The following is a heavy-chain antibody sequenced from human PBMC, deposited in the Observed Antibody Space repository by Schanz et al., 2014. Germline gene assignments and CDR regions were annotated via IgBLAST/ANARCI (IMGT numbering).Heavy chain of an antibody. D-gene: IGHD3-22*01. Sequence: DVQLLESGGGLVQPGGSLGLSCVVSGFTVSSDHMSWVRQAPGKGLEWVSGISGSGGSTYYADSVKGRFTISRDNSKNTLYLQMNSLRAEDTAVYYCAKDPSHGDYDYYFDYWGQGTLVTVSS. CDR1: GFTVSSDH. CDR3: AKDPSHGDYDYYFDY. CDR2: ISGSGGST. V-gene: IGHV3-23*01. J-gene: IGHJ4*02.